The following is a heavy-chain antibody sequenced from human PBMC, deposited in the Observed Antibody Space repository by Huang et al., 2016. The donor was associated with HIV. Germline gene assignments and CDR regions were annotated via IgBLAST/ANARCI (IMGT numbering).Heavy chain of an antibody. V-gene: IGHV1-18*04. Sequence: QVQLVQSGAEVKKPGASVKVSCKASGYTFTDYGISWVRQAPGQGLEWGGWISTYQRHTEYLQKVRGRVTTTTDKPTRTAYMELRSRTSGDTAVYYGARDRGRHYYDTTGYRTYDGFDFWGRGTMVSVSS. CDR1: GYTFTDYG. CDR3: ARDRGRHYYDTTGYRTYDGFDF. CDR2: ISTYQRHT. J-gene: IGHJ3*01. D-gene: IGHD3-22*01.